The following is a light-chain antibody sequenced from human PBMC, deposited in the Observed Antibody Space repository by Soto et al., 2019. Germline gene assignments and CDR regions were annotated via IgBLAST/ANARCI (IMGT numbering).Light chain of an antibody. J-gene: IGKJ1*01. V-gene: IGKV3-20*01. CDR2: GAS. CDR1: QSVGGS. CDR3: QQYGSSPTT. Sequence: EIVLTQSPGTLSLSPGERATLSCRASQSVGGSLAWYQQSPGQAPRLLSFGASFRATGIPDRFSGSGSGTEFTLTISRLEPEDFEVYYCQQYGSSPTTFGQGTKVDIK.